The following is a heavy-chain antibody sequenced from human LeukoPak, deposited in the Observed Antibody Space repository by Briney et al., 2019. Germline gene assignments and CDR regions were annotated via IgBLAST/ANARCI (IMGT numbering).Heavy chain of an antibody. CDR2: ITGRGSDT. CDR1: GFTFSTYA. V-gene: IGHV3-23*01. Sequence: GGSLRLSCVAPGFTFSTYAMTWVRQSPGKGLEWVSVITGRGSDTYYADSVKGRFTISRDNSKNTLYLQMTSLRAEDTALYYCAKDRSTGFRSFDSWGQGTLVTVSS. J-gene: IGHJ4*02. D-gene: IGHD3-9*01. CDR3: AKDRSTGFRSFDS.